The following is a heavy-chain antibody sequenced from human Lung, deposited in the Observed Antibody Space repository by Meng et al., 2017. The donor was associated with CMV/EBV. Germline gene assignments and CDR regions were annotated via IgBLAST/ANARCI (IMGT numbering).Heavy chain of an antibody. CDR1: GSSLNTAGLG. D-gene: IGHD4-17*01. CDR3: AHYGDYRFGWYFDL. J-gene: IGHJ2*01. V-gene: IGHV2-5*01. CDR2: VYWNDDN. Sequence: LSGSSLNTAGLGGGWVRQPPGKDPEWLALVYWNDDNRYSPSLRNRLTITKDTSKNQAVLTMSNMDPVDTATYYCAHYGDYRFGWYFDLWGRGTLVTVSS.